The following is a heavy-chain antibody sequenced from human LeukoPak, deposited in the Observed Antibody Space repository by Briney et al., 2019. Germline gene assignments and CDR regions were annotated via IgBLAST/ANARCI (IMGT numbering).Heavy chain of an antibody. CDR3: GRNRLGKALDI. CDR2: IGPKSGDT. D-gene: IGHD7-27*01. J-gene: IGHJ3*02. Sequence: GASVKVSCKASVYTFTDYFIHWVRQVPGQGLEWMVWIGPKSGDTSYSQKFQGRVTVTRDTSISTAYMDLSRLRFDDTAVYYCGRNRLGKALDIWGQGTMVTVSS. CDR1: VYTFTDYF. V-gene: IGHV1-2*02.